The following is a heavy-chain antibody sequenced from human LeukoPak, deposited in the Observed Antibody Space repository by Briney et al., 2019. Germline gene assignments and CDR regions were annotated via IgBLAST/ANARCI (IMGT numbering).Heavy chain of an antibody. J-gene: IGHJ3*02. Sequence: GGSLRLSCVGSGFIYGNYWMHWVRQAPGKGLEWVSVIYSDTKTNYADSVKGRFTISRDNSKNTLYLQMNSLRAEDTAVYYCARVSAFYFDSGGYPTVSYAFDIWGQGTMVTVSS. CDR3: ARVSAFYFDSGGYPTVSYAFDI. CDR1: GFIYGNYW. CDR2: IYSDTKT. D-gene: IGHD3-22*01. V-gene: IGHV3-53*01.